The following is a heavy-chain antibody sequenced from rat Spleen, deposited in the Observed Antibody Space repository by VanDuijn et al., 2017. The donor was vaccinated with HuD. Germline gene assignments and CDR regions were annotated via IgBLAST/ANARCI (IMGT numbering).Heavy chain of an antibody. J-gene: IGHJ2*01. D-gene: IGHD1-10*01. CDR3: TRSDNYEHFDY. CDR2: IWGDGST. CDR1: GFSLTDYS. Sequence: VQLKESGPGLVQPSQTLSLTCTVSGFSLTDYSVHWVRQPPGKGLEWMGGIWGDGSTDYNSALKSRLSISRDTSKSQVFLKMNSLQTDDTAIYFCTRSDNYEHFDYWGQGVMVTVSS. V-gene: IGHV2-19*01.